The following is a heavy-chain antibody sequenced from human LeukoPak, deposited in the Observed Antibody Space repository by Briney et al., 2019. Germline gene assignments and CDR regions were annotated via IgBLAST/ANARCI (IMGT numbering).Heavy chain of an antibody. CDR2: INYSWDT. Sequence: SETLSLTCTVSGGSISSYYWSWIRQPPGKGLEWIGYINYSWDTNYNPSLKSRVTISVDTSKNQFSLKPSSVTAADTAVYYCARDRFTLAAARRPPDYWGQGTLVTVSS. CDR3: ARDRFTLAAARRPPDY. V-gene: IGHV4-59*01. J-gene: IGHJ4*02. D-gene: IGHD6-13*01. CDR1: GGSISSYY.